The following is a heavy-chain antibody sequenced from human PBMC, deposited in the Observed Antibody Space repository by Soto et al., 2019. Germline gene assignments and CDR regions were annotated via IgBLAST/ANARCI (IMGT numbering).Heavy chain of an antibody. D-gene: IGHD3-3*01. Sequence: PGGSLRLSCAASGFTFSAYGIHWVRQAPGKGLEWVAVISHDGSNTNYADSVKGRFTFSRDNSKDTVYLQMNSLRAEDTAVYYCTTLSITIFGVVLMDVWGQGTTVTVSS. CDR1: GFTFSAYG. CDR3: TTLSITIFGVVLMDV. J-gene: IGHJ6*02. CDR2: ISHDGSNT. V-gene: IGHV3-30*03.